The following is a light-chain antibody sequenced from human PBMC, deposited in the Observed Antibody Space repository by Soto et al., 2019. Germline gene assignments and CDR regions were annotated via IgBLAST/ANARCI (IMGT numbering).Light chain of an antibody. J-gene: IGKJ5*01. CDR3: QQSYSTPPT. V-gene: IGKV1-39*01. Sequence: DIQMTQSPSSLSASVGDRVTIACRASQSITSYVNWYQQKPGKAPQLLIYAASSLQSGVPSRFSGSGSGTDFTLTISSLQPEDFATYYCQQSYSTPPTFGQGTRLEIK. CDR2: AAS. CDR1: QSITSY.